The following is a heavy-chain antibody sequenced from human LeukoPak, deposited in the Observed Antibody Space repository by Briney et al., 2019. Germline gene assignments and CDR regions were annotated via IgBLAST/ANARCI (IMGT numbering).Heavy chain of an antibody. CDR3: AKEGNWNDVPRANFDY. CDR2: ISYDGSNK. V-gene: IGHV3-30*18. J-gene: IGHJ4*02. Sequence: GRSLRPSCAASGFTFSSYGMHWVRQAPGKGLEWVAVISYDGSNKYYADSVKGRFTISRDNSKNTLYLQMNSLRAEDTAVYYCAKEGNWNDVPRANFDYWGQGTLVTVSS. D-gene: IGHD1-1*01. CDR1: GFTFSSYG.